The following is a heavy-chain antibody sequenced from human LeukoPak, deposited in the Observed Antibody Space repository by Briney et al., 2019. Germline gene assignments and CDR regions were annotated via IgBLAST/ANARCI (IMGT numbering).Heavy chain of an antibody. CDR2: TSPSGGTI. J-gene: IGHJ3*02. CDR3: ARGKKTEWTTGAFDM. D-gene: IGHD3-3*01. Sequence: KPGGSLRLSCAASGFTFSDYYMSWIRQAPETGLEWLSYTSPSGGTIYYTDSVKGRFTMSRDNAQNALYLEMNSLRAEGTAVYYCARGKKTEWTTGAFDMWGQGTMVIISS. V-gene: IGHV3-11*01. CDR1: GFTFSDYY.